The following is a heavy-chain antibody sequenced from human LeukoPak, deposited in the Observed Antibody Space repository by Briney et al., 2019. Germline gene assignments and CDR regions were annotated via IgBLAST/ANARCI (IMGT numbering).Heavy chain of an antibody. CDR1: GFTVSSNY. V-gene: IGHV3-66*01. J-gene: IGHJ4*02. CDR3: ARADYHLDWGFFDY. D-gene: IGHD3-3*01. CDR2: IYSGGST. Sequence: GGSLRLSCAASGFTVSSNYMSWVRQAPGKGLEWVSVIYSGGSTYYADSVKGRFTISRDNSKNTLYLQMNSLRAEDTAVYYCARADYHLDWGFFDYWGQGTLVTVSS.